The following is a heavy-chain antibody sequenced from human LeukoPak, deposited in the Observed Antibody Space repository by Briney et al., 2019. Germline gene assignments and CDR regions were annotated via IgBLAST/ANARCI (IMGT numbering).Heavy chain of an antibody. CDR2: ISGSGGST. CDR3: AKDILSEHRYYYDSSGYFQEFRDY. Sequence: GGSLRLSCAASGFTFSSHATSWVRQAPGKGLEWVSAISGSGGSTYYADSVKGRFTISRDNSKNTLYLQMNSLRAEDTAVYYCAKDILSEHRYYYDSSGYFQEFRDYWGQGTLVTVSS. V-gene: IGHV3-23*01. J-gene: IGHJ4*02. D-gene: IGHD3-22*01. CDR1: GFTFSSHA.